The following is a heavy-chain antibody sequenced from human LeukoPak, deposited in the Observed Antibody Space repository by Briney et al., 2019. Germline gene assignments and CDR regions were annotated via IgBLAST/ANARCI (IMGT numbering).Heavy chain of an antibody. J-gene: IGHJ4*02. D-gene: IGHD4-17*01. CDR3: ARDGAVTNGRYFDY. Sequence: GGSLRLSCAASGFTFSDYSMNWVRQAPGKGLEWVSSISSSSIYIYYSDSVKGRFTTSRDNAKNSLYLQMNSLRAEDTAVYYCARDGAVTNGRYFDYWGQGTLVTVSS. V-gene: IGHV3-21*01. CDR1: GFTFSDYS. CDR2: ISSSSIYI.